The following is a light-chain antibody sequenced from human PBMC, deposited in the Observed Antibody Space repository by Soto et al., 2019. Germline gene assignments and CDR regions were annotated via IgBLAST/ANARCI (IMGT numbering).Light chain of an antibody. J-gene: IGLJ2*01. Sequence: QSVLTQPPSVSGTPGHKVSISCSGSTSNLGGNTVNWYQQLPGTAPKLLIYTNNQRPSGVPDRFSGSKSGTSAALAISGLRSEDEADFYCAAWDASLNAVVFGGGTKLTVL. CDR1: TSNLGGNT. CDR2: TNN. CDR3: AAWDASLNAVV. V-gene: IGLV1-44*01.